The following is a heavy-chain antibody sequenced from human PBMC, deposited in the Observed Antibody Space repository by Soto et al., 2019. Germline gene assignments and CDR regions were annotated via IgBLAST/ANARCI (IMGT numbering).Heavy chain of an antibody. D-gene: IGHD6-19*01. J-gene: IGHJ4*02. V-gene: IGHV3-9*01. CDR3: ARRIAVTGSAYFDS. CDR2: ISWNSGSI. Sequence: GGSLRLSCAASGFTFDDYAMHWVRQAPGKGLEWVSGISWNSGSIGYADSVKGRFTISRDNSKNTLYLQMNSLRAEDAAVYYCARRIAVTGSAYFDSWGQGTLVTVSS. CDR1: GFTFDDYA.